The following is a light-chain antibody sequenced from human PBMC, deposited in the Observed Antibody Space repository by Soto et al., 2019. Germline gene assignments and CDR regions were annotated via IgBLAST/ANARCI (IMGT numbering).Light chain of an antibody. CDR1: SSDVGGYNY. CDR2: EVS. CDR3: SSYSSVTTLWV. J-gene: IGLJ3*02. Sequence: QSALTQPASVSGSPGQSITISCTGTSSDVGGYNYVSWYQQHPGKAPKLIIYEVSNRPSGVSNRFSGSKSGNTASLTVSGLQAEDEADYYCSSYSSVTTLWVFAGGTKLTVL. V-gene: IGLV2-14*01.